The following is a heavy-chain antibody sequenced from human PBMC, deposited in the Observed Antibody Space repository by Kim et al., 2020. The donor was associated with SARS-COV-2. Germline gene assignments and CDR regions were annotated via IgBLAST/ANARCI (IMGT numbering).Heavy chain of an antibody. CDR3: AKPTYYYGSDPYYFDY. Sequence: SVKGRFTISRDNSKNTLYLQMNSLRAEDTAVYYCAKPTYYYGSDPYYFDYWGQGTLVTVSS. D-gene: IGHD3-10*01. J-gene: IGHJ4*02. V-gene: IGHV3-23*01.